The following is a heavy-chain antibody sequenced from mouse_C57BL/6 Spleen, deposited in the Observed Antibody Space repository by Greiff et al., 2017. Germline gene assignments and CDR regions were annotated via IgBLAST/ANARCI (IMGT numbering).Heavy chain of an antibody. CDR2: IDPSDSYT. Sequence: QVQLQQPGAELVRPGTSVKLSCKASGYTFTSYWMHWVKQRPGQGLEWIGVIDPSDSYTNYNQKFKGKATLTVDTSSSTAYMQLSSLTSEDSAVYYCARGGNPYAMDYWGQGTSVTVSS. CDR1: GYTFTSYW. J-gene: IGHJ4*01. V-gene: IGHV1-59*01. CDR3: ARGGNPYAMDY. D-gene: IGHD2-1*01.